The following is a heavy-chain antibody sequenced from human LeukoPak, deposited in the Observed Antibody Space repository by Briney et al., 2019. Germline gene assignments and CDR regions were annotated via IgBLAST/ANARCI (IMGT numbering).Heavy chain of an antibody. J-gene: IGHJ6*03. CDR1: GGSFSGYY. D-gene: IGHD2-15*01. CDR2: INHSGST. CDR3: ARVVRGYCSGGSCFYGDYYYYFYMDS. V-gene: IGHV4-34*01. Sequence: SETLSLTCAVYGGSFSGYYWSWIRQPPGKGLEWIGEINHSGSTNYNPSLKSRVTISVDTSKNQFSLKLSSVAAADTAVYYCARVVRGYCSGGSCFYGDYYYYFYMDSWGKGTTVTVSS.